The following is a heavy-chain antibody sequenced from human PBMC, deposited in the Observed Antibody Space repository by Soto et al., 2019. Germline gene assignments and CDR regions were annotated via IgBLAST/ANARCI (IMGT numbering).Heavy chain of an antibody. CDR3: ARGGGVGVAGSAAFDM. CDR2: INPATGAA. V-gene: IGHV1-2*02. J-gene: IGHJ3*02. Sequence: QLHLVQSGAVVQKPGASVTVSCSASGYPVTAYYMHWVRQAPGRGLEWMGGINPATGAAKYTQTFQGRVTMTRDTSTSTVFMELSGRTSEDTAVFYCARGGGVGVAGSAAFDMWGQGTLVTVSS. D-gene: IGHD3-3*01. CDR1: GYPVTAYY.